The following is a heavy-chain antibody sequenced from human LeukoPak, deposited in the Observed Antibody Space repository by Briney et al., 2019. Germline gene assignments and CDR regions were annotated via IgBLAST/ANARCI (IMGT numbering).Heavy chain of an antibody. CDR1: GFTVSSYA. V-gene: IGHV3-23*01. CDR2: ISGSGGST. Sequence: GSLRLSFAASGFTVSSYAISWVRQAPGKGLEWVPGISGSGGSTYYAESVKGRFTISRDNSKKTLFLQMNSLRAEDTAVYYCAKGSNNYPDNFDYWGQGTLVPVSS. D-gene: IGHD1-1*01. CDR3: AKGSNNYPDNFDY. J-gene: IGHJ4*02.